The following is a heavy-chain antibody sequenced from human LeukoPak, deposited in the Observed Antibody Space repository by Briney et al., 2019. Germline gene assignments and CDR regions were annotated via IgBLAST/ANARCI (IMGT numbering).Heavy chain of an antibody. Sequence: SETLSLTCSVSGDSITSGIFYWTWIRQHPGKGLEWIGYIYHTGSTYFNPSLQSRLTISLDTSKNQFSLKLTSVSAADTAIYYCARAGFDILTGSTERFDPWGQGTLVTVSS. CDR2: IYHTGST. V-gene: IGHV4-31*03. CDR3: ARAGFDILTGSTERFDP. J-gene: IGHJ5*02. CDR1: GDSITSGIFY. D-gene: IGHD3-9*01.